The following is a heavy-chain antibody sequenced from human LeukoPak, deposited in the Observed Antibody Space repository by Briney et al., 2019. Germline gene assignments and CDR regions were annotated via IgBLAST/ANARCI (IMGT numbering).Heavy chain of an antibody. CDR2: INHSGST. CDR1: GGSFSGYY. J-gene: IGHJ4*02. CDR3: ACREIAAAGTGPFDY. V-gene: IGHV4-34*01. Sequence: PSETLSLTCAVYGGSFSGYYWSWIRQPPGKGLEWLGEINHSGSTNYNPSLKSRVTISVDTSKNQFSLKLSSVTAADTAVYYCACREIAAAGTGPFDYWGQGTLVTVSS. D-gene: IGHD6-13*01.